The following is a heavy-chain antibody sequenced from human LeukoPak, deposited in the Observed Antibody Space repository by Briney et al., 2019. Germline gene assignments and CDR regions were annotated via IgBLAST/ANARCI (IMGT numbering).Heavy chain of an antibody. J-gene: IGHJ4*02. CDR1: GGTFSSYA. CDR2: IIPIFGTA. V-gene: IGHV1-69*13. CDR3: ARVMGVVPAATLDY. D-gene: IGHD2-2*01. Sequence: SVKVSCKASGGTFSSYAISWVRQAPGQGLEWMGGIIPIFGTANYAQKFQGRVTITADESTGTAYMELSSLRSEDTAVYYCARVMGVVPAATLDYWGQGTLVTVSS.